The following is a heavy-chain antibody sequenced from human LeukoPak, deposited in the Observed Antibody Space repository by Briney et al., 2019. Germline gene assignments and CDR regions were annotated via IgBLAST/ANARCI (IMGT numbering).Heavy chain of an antibody. CDR2: IKQDGSER. J-gene: IGHJ4*02. Sequence: GGSLRLSCVVSGFTFSSYWMSWVRQAPGKGLEWVANIKQDGSERYYVDSVKGRFTMSRDNAKNSLYLQMNSLRAEDTAVYYCARVQWELRGVGSYFEYWGQGALVTVSS. CDR3: ARVQWELRGVGSYFEY. D-gene: IGHD1-26*01. V-gene: IGHV3-7*01. CDR1: GFTFSSYW.